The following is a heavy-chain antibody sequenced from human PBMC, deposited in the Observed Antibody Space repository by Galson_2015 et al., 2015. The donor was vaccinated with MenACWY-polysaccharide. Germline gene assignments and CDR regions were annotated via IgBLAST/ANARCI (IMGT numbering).Heavy chain of an antibody. Sequence: PALENPTQALTLPSTFSGFSLRTSGVGVGWIRQHPGKALEWLALIYWADDKRSSPSLQNRLTITKDTSKNQVVLPLTNMDPVDTATYFCAHSRNRGARWYFDLWGRGTLVTVSS. CDR2: IYWADDK. CDR3: AHSRNRGARWYFDL. CDR1: GFSLRTSGVG. V-gene: IGHV2-5*02. D-gene: IGHD7-27*01. J-gene: IGHJ2*01.